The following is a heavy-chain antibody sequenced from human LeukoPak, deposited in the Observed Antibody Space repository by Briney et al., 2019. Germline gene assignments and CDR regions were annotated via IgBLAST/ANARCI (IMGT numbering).Heavy chain of an antibody. J-gene: IGHJ6*03. D-gene: IGHD3-22*01. CDR1: GFTLIIYG. CDR3: AKDHIVVGNYYYYYMDV. V-gene: IGHV3-30*02. Sequence: GGCLRLACAPSGFTLIIYGMDSGRRAPGKGLGWVAFIRFDGSYKYYADSVKGRFTISRDNSKNKQYMQMNSLRAEDTGVYYCAKDHIVVGNYYYYYMDVWGKGATVSISS. CDR2: IRFDGSYK.